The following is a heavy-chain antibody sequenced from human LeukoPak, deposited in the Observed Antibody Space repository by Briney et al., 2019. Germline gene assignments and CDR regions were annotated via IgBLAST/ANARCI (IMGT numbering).Heavy chain of an antibody. D-gene: IGHD3-3*01. CDR1: GFTFSSYA. CDR2: ISYDGSNK. V-gene: IGHV3-30-3*01. CDR3: ARGFLEWLLSYGMDV. Sequence: PGGSLRLSCAASGFTFSSYAMHWVRQAPGKGLEWVAVISYDGSNKYYADSVKGRFTISRDNSKNMLYLQMNSLRAEDTAVYYCARGFLEWLLSYGMDVWGQGTTVTVSS. J-gene: IGHJ6*02.